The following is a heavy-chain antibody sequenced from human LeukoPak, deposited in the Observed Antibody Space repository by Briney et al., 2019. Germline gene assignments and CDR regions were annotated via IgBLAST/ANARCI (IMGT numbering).Heavy chain of an antibody. V-gene: IGHV3-30*03. D-gene: IGHD1-1*01. J-gene: IGHJ3*02. CDR2: ISYDGSNK. CDR3: ARMGTRGNAFDI. CDR1: GFTFSSYG. Sequence: PGGSLRLSCAASGFTFSSYGMHWVRQAPGKGLEWVAVISYDGSNKYYADSVKGRFTISRDNSKNTLYLQMNSLRAEDTAVYYCARMGTRGNAFDIWGQGTMVTVSS.